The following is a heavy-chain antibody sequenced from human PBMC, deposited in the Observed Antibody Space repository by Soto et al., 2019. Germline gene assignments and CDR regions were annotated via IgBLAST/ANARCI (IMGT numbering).Heavy chain of an antibody. V-gene: IGHV1-69*01. CDR3: ASPYGSGSYAMGGYYYYGMDV. D-gene: IGHD3-10*01. CDR1: VGTFSSYA. Sequence: HVQLVQSGAEVKKPGSSVKVSCKASVGTFSSYAISWVRQSTGQGLEWMGGIIPIFGTANYAQKFQGRVKITADESTGTAYMELGSLRSEDTAVYYCASPYGSGSYAMGGYYYYGMDVWCQGTTVTVSS. J-gene: IGHJ6*02. CDR2: IIPIFGTA.